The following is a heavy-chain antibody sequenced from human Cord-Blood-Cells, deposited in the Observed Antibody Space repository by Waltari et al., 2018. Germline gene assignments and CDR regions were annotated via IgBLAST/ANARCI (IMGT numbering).Heavy chain of an antibody. CDR2: IYYSGST. Sequence: QVQLQESGPGLVKPSQTLSLTCTVSGGSISSGGYSWSWIRQHPGKGLEWIGYIYYSGSTYYNPSLKSRVTISVDTSKNQFSLKLSSVTAADTAVYYCAGLGDSGAFDIWGQGTMVTVSS. CDR1: GGSISSGGYS. V-gene: IGHV4-31*03. CDR3: AGLGDSGAFDI. D-gene: IGHD3-16*01. J-gene: IGHJ3*02.